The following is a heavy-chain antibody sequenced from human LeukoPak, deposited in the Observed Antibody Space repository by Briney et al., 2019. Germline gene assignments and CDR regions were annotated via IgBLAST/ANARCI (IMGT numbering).Heavy chain of an antibody. CDR3: ARDADYWGHFDY. V-gene: IGHV1-3*01. J-gene: IGHJ4*02. D-gene: IGHD7-27*01. Sequence: ASVKVSCKASGYTFTSYAMHWVRQAPGQRLERMGWINAGNGNTKYSQKFQGRVTITRDTSASTAYMELSSLRSEDTAVYYCARDADYWGHFDYWGQGTLVTVSS. CDR1: GYTFTSYA. CDR2: INAGNGNT.